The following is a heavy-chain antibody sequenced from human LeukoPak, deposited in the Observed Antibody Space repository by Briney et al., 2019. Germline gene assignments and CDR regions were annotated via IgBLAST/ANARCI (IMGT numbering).Heavy chain of an antibody. CDR3: ATDRGWRTSGYYLYYFEY. CDR1: GGSVTYINYY. Sequence: SETLSLTCTVSGGSVTYINYYWGWIRQPPGKGLQWIGVIYYNGKTYYNPSLKSRVTVAVDTSKNQFSLKLSSVTAADTAVYYCATDRGWRTSGYYLYYFEYRGQGTLVTYSS. V-gene: IGHV4-39*02. D-gene: IGHD3-3*01. J-gene: IGHJ4*02. CDR2: IYYNGKT.